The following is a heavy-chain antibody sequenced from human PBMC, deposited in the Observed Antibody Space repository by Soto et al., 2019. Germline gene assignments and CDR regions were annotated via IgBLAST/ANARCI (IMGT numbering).Heavy chain of an antibody. Sequence: SVKVSCKASGGTFSSYAISWVRQAPGQGLEWMGGIIPIFGTANYAQKFQGRVTITADESTSTAYMELSSLRSEDTAVYYCARDSMPPDSSAYYYGPFDIWGQGTMVTVSS. CDR1: GGTFSSYA. J-gene: IGHJ3*02. CDR3: ARDSMPPDSSAYYYGPFDI. D-gene: IGHD3-22*01. V-gene: IGHV1-69*13. CDR2: IIPIFGTA.